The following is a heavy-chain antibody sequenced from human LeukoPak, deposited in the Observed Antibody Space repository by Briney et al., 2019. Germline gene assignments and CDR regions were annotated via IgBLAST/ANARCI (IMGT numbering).Heavy chain of an antibody. Sequence: QSGGSLRLSCAASGFTFSSYWMSWVRQAPGKGLEYVSAISSNGGSTYYANSVKGRFTISRDNSKNTLYLQMGSLRAEDMAVYYCAREWVEYSNTWSHFDYWGQGTLVTVSS. D-gene: IGHD6-13*01. CDR2: ISSNGGST. CDR1: GFTFSSYW. V-gene: IGHV3-64*01. J-gene: IGHJ4*02. CDR3: AREWVEYSNTWSHFDY.